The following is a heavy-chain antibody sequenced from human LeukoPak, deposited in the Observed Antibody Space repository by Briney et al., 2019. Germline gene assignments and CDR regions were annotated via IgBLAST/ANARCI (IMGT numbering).Heavy chain of an antibody. V-gene: IGHV3-48*01. J-gene: IGHJ3*02. Sequence: GGSLRLSCAASGFTFSSYSMNWVRQAPGKGLEWVSYIRSSSSTIYYADSVKGRFTISRDNAMNSLYLQMNSLRAEDTAVYYCAKDVERWFGDVAFDIWGQGTMVTVSS. CDR3: AKDVERWFGDVAFDI. CDR1: GFTFSSYS. CDR2: IRSSSSTI. D-gene: IGHD3-10*01.